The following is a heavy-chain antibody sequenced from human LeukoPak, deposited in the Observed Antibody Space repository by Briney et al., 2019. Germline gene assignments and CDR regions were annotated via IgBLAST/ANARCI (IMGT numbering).Heavy chain of an antibody. J-gene: IGHJ5*02. CDR1: GYSFTNYW. V-gene: IGHV5-51*01. Sequence: GESLKISCKGSGYSFTNYWIAWVRQMPGKGLEWMGIIYPGDSDTRYSPSFHGQVTISVYRSISTAYLQWSSLKASDTAMYYCARRQQLANWFDPWGQGTLVTVSS. CDR3: ARRQQLANWFDP. D-gene: IGHD6-13*01. CDR2: IYPGDSDT.